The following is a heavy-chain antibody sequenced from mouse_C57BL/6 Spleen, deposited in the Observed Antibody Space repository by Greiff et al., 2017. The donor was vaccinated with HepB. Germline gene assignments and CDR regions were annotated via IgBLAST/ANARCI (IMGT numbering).Heavy chain of an antibody. CDR1: GFTFSDDG. CDR2: ISSGSSTI. Sequence: EVQVVESGGGLVKPGGSLKLSCAASGFTFSDDGMHWVCQAPEKGLEWVAYISSGSSTIYYADTVKGRFTISRDNAKNTLFLQMTSLRSEDTAMYYCARGVSSMDYWGQGTSVTVSS. J-gene: IGHJ4*01. CDR3: ARGVSSMDY. V-gene: IGHV5-17*01.